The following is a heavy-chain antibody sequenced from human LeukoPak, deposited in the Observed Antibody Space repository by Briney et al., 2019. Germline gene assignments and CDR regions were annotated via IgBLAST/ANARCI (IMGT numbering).Heavy chain of an antibody. D-gene: IGHD6-19*01. Sequence: GGSLRLSCAASGFSFSNYWMHWVRQPPGKGLEWVANIKQDGSEKYYVDSVKGRFTISRDNAKNSLYLQMNSLRAEDTGVYYCDGGTGWVSNLGGGQGTLVIVSS. CDR2: IKQDGSEK. CDR1: GFSFSNYW. V-gene: IGHV3-7*03. CDR3: DGGTGWVSNLG. J-gene: IGHJ4*02.